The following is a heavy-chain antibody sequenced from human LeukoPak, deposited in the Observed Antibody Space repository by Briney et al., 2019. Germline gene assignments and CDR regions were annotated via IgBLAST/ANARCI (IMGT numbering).Heavy chain of an antibody. V-gene: IGHV3-7*03. D-gene: IGHD5-24*01. CDR3: ARSARRDGYILDHYYMDV. Sequence: GGSLRLSCAPSGFTFSSYWMSWVRQAPGKGLEWVANIKQDGSEKYYVDSVKGRFTISRDNAKNSLYLQMNSLRAEDTAVYYCARSARRDGYILDHYYMDVWGKGTTVTISS. J-gene: IGHJ6*03. CDR1: GFTFSSYW. CDR2: IKQDGSEK.